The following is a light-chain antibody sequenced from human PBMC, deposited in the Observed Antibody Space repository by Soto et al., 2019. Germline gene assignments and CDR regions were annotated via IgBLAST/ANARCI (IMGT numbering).Light chain of an antibody. CDR2: RNN. CDR3: AAWDDSLSVRCV. Sequence: QSALTQPPSASGTPGQRVTISCSGSSSNIGSNYVYWYQQLPGTAPKLLIYRNNQRPSGVPDRFSGSKSGTSASLAISGLRSEDEADYYCAAWDDSLSVRCVFGGGTKVTVL. CDR1: SSNIGSNY. V-gene: IGLV1-47*01. J-gene: IGLJ2*01.